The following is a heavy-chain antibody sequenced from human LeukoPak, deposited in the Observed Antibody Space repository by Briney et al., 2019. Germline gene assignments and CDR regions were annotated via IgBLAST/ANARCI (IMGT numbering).Heavy chain of an antibody. CDR3: AKAKGIAVPESFDS. CDR2: ISWNSGSI. D-gene: IGHD6-19*01. J-gene: IGHJ4*02. Sequence: GGSLRLSCAASGFTFDDYAMHWVRQAPGKGLEWVSGISWNSGSIGYADSVKGRFTISRDNAKNSLYLQMNSLRAEDMALYYYAKAKGIAVPESFDSWAREPWSPSPQ. CDR1: GFTFDDYA. V-gene: IGHV3-9*03.